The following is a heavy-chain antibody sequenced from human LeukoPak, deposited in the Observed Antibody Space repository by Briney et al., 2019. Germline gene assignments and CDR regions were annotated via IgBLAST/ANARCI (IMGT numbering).Heavy chain of an antibody. Sequence: PGGSLRLSCAASGFTSSDYYMSWIRQAPGKGLEWVSYISSSSSYTNYADSVKGRFTISRDNAKNSLYLQMNSLRAEDTAVYYCARGLVGEGEFDPWGQGTLVTVSS. CDR2: ISSSSSYT. V-gene: IGHV3-11*06. CDR3: ARGLVGEGEFDP. D-gene: IGHD1-26*01. J-gene: IGHJ5*02. CDR1: GFTSSDYY.